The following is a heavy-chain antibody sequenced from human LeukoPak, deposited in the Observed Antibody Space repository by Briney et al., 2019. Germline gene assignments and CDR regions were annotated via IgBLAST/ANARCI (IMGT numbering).Heavy chain of an antibody. V-gene: IGHV3-7*01. D-gene: IGHD2-2*01. CDR1: GVTFTSLW. Sequence: GGSLRLSCAASGVTFTSLWMTWFRQAPGKGLEWVADLNQDGSEEHYVASVKGRFTISRDSTSLYLQMNSLRAEDTAVYYCARDGGYCSSTSCYSVMDVWGKGTTVTVSS. CDR3: ARDGGYCSSTSCYSVMDV. CDR2: LNQDGSEE. J-gene: IGHJ6*03.